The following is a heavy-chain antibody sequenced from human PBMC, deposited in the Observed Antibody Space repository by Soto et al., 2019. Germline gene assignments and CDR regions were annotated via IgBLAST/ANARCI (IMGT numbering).Heavy chain of an antibody. CDR3: SRGAPDGYTDGYGALHF. CDR2: IIPLFGAG. V-gene: IGHV1-69*01. J-gene: IGHJ3*01. Sequence: QVQLEQSGAEMKKPGSSVKVSCKISGGTFNTIALSWVRQAPGQGLEWMGGIIPLFGAGNYAEKFRDRVTITADESSSTMTMELTSLRSEDTAVYYCSRGAPDGYTDGYGALHFWGQGTMVIVSS. CDR1: GGTFNTIA. D-gene: IGHD2-2*02.